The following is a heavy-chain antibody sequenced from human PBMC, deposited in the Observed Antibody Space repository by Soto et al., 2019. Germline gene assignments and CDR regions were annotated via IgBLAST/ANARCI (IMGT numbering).Heavy chain of an antibody. V-gene: IGHV3-21*01. Sequence: GGSLRLSCAASGFTFSSYSMNWVRQAPGKGLEWVSSISSSSSYIYYADSVKGRFTISRDNAKNSLYLQMNSLRAEDTAVYYCARAPLRYDILTGYSPGAFDIWGQGTMVTVSS. J-gene: IGHJ3*02. CDR2: ISSSSSYI. CDR1: GFTFSSYS. CDR3: ARAPLRYDILTGYSPGAFDI. D-gene: IGHD3-9*01.